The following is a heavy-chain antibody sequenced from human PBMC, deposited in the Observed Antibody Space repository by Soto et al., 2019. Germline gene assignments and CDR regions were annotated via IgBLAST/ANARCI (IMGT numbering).Heavy chain of an antibody. V-gene: IGHV3-23*01. CDR1: GFTFSSYA. Sequence: EVKLLESRGGLVQPGGSLRLSCAASGFTFSSYAMSWVRQAPGKGLEWVSAISGSGGSTYYADSVKGRFTISRDNSKNSLYLQMNSLRAEDTAVYYCAKVNSSGWYFDAFDIWGQGTMVTVSS. CDR2: ISGSGGST. J-gene: IGHJ3*02. CDR3: AKVNSSGWYFDAFDI. D-gene: IGHD6-19*01.